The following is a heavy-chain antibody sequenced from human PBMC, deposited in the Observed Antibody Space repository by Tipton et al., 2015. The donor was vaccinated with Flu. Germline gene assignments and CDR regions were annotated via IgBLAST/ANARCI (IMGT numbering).Heavy chain of an antibody. J-gene: IGHJ6*02. Sequence: TLSLTCTVSGGSISSYYWSWIRQPPGKGLEWIGYIYYSGSTNYNPSLKSRVTISLDTSKNQFSLRVNSVTAADTAVYYCARVTTNGLDVWGLGTTVTVSS. CDR2: IYYSGST. CDR1: GGSISSYY. D-gene: IGHD1-14*01. V-gene: IGHV4-59*01. CDR3: ARVTTNGLDV.